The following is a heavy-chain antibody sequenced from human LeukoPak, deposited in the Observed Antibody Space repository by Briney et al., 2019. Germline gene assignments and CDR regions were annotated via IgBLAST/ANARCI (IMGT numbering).Heavy chain of an antibody. V-gene: IGHV1-69*13. CDR3: ATGKDRSGYYYSLDY. CDR1: GYTFTSYA. CDR2: IIPIFGP. D-gene: IGHD3-22*01. Sequence: SVKVSCKASGYTFTSYAMHWVRQAPGQRLEWIGGIIPIFGPNYAQKFQGRATISADLATATAYMELSSLTSEDTSVYYCATGKDRSGYYYSLDYWGQGTLVAVSS. J-gene: IGHJ4*02.